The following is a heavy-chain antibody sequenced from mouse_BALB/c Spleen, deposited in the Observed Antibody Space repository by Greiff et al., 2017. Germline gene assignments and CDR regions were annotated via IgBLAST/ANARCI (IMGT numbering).Heavy chain of an antibody. V-gene: IGHV1-67*01. CDR2: ISTYNGNT. CDR1: GYTFTDYA. CDR3: AREYYDYDVVTYYAMDY. J-gene: IGHJ4*01. Sequence: QVQLKESGPEVVRPGVSVKISCKGSGYTFTDYAMHWVKQSHAKSLEWIGVISTYNGNTNYNQKFKGKATMTVDKSSSTAYMELARLTSEDSAIYYCAREYYDYDVVTYYAMDYWGQGTSVTVSS. D-gene: IGHD2-4*01.